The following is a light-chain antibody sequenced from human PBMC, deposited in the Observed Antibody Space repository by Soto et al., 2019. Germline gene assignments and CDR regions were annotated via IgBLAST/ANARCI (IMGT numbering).Light chain of an antibody. CDR3: SSYTTSSSYV. J-gene: IGLJ1*01. CDR2: DVY. V-gene: IGLV2-14*01. CDR1: SSDVGGFNY. Sequence: VLTQPASVSGSPGQSITISWSGTSSDVGGFNYVSWYQQHQGKAPKLLIFDVYSRSSGISNCLFGSKCGTTASLGISGFQTEDESDYYCSSYTTSSSYVFETGTKVTVL.